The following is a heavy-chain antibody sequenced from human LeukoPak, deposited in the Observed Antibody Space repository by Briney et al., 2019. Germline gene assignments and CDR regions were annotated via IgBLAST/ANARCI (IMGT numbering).Heavy chain of an antibody. J-gene: IGHJ6*02. Sequence: SQTLSLTCTVSGVSISNGGYYWSWIRQHPGKGLEWIGYIYYSGSTYYNPSLKSRVTISIDTSKNQFSLKLSSVTAADTAVYYCARDRGVGSGSYYYYYYGMDVWGQGTTVTVSS. CDR2: IYYSGST. D-gene: IGHD3-10*01. CDR1: GVSISNGGYY. CDR3: ARDRGVGSGSYYYYYYGMDV. V-gene: IGHV4-31*03.